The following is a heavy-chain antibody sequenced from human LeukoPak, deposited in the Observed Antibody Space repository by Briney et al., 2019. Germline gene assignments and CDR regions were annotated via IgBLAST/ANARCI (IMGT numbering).Heavy chain of an antibody. J-gene: IGHJ4*02. Sequence: KSGGSLRLSCAASGFTFSSYAMSWVRQAPGKGLEWVSAISGSGGSTYYADSVKGRFTISRDNSKNTLYLQMNSLRAEDTAVYYCAKKGSGYYYLDYWGQGTLVTVSS. CDR3: AKKGSGYYYLDY. CDR2: ISGSGGST. D-gene: IGHD3-22*01. V-gene: IGHV3-23*01. CDR1: GFTFSSYA.